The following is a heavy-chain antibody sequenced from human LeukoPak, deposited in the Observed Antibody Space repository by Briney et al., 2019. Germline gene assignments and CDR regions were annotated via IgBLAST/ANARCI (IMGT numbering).Heavy chain of an antibody. CDR1: GGSFSGYY. D-gene: IGHD3-22*01. CDR2: INHSGST. CDR3: ATERNYYDTRHDAFDI. J-gene: IGHJ3*02. Sequence: NSSETLSLTCAVYGGSFSGYYWSWIRQPPGKGLEWIGEINHSGSTNYNPSLKSRVTISVDTSKNQFSLKLSSVTAADTAVYYCATERNYYDTRHDAFDIWGQGTMVTVSS. V-gene: IGHV4-34*01.